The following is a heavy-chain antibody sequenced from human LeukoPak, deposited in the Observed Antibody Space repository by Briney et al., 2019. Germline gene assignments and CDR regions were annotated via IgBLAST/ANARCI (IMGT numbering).Heavy chain of an antibody. J-gene: IGHJ4*02. V-gene: IGHV1-18*01. D-gene: IGHD2-2*01. CDR3: AREGYCNSTSCDKPFDY. CDR1: GYTFTSYG. CDR2: ISAYNGNT. Sequence: ASVKVSCKASGYTFTSYGITWVRQAPGQGLEGMGWISAYNGNTNYAQKLQGSVTMTTDTSTSTAYMELRSLRSDDTALYSCAREGYCNSTSCDKPFDYWGQGTLVTVSS.